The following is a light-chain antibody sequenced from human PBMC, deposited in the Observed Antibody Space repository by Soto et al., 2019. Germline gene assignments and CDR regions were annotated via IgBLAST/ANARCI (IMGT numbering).Light chain of an antibody. Sequence: EIVLTQSPGTLSLSPGERATLSCRASQSLNSNYLAWYQQKPGQAPRLLIYGVSSRAAGIPDRFSGSGSGTDFTLTISRLEPEDFAVYYCQQYGSSVFNFGPGTKVDIK. CDR3: QQYGSSVFN. J-gene: IGKJ3*01. V-gene: IGKV3-20*01. CDR2: GVS. CDR1: QSLNSNY.